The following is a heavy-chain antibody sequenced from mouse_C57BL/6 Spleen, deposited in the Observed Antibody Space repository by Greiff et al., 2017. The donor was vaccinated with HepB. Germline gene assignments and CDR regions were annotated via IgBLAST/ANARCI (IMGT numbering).Heavy chain of an antibody. CDR2: IYPGGGYT. J-gene: IGHJ2*01. CDR3: ARHDYGSSYDYFDY. CDR1: GYTFTNYW. V-gene: IGHV1-63*01. Sequence: QVQLQQSGAELVRPGTSVKMSCKASGYTFTNYWIGWAKQRPGHGLEWIGDIYPGGGYTNYNEKFKGKATLTADKSSSTAYMQFSSLTSEVSAIYYCARHDYGSSYDYFDYWGQGTTLTVSS. D-gene: IGHD1-1*01.